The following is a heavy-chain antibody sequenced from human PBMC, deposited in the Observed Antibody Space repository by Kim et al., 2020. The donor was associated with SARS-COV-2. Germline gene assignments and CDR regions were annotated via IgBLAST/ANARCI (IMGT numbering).Heavy chain of an antibody. D-gene: IGHD1-26*01. CDR2: ISSSSSYI. CDR1: GFTFSSYS. Sequence: GGSLRLSCAASGFTFSSYSMNWVRQAPGKGLEWVSSISSSSSYIYYADSVKGRFTISRDNAKNSLYLQMNSLRAEDTAVYYCARDLRSGSYYVGLLDYWGQGTLVTVSS. CDR3: ARDLRSGSYYVGLLDY. J-gene: IGHJ4*02. V-gene: IGHV3-21*01.